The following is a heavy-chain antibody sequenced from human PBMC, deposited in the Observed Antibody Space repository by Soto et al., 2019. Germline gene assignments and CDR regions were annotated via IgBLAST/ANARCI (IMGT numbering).Heavy chain of an antibody. Sequence: LRLSCTVSGFTFGSHAMSWVRQAPGKGLECVSGISGSGGTTFYADSVKGRFAISRDNSKKTLYLQMNSLRAEATAVYYCAKTPYDFWRSGKSLFDHWGQGTLVT. V-gene: IGHV3-23*01. D-gene: IGHD3-3*01. CDR3: AKTPYDFWRSGKSLFDH. CDR2: ISGSGGTT. J-gene: IGHJ4*02. CDR1: GFTFGSHA.